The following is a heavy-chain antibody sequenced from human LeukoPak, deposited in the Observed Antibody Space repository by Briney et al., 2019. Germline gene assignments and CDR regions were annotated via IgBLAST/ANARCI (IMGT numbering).Heavy chain of an antibody. CDR3: AKVRWDNSGWYYLDD. J-gene: IGHJ4*02. Sequence: GRSLRLSCAASGFSFKDYNMHWARQAPGKGLEWVAVITYDGSSKYYTDSVKGRFTISRDNSKSTLYLQMNSLRAEDTAVYYCAKVRWDNSGWYYLDDWGQGTLVTVSS. CDR2: ITYDGSSK. V-gene: IGHV3-30*18. D-gene: IGHD6-19*01. CDR1: GFSFKDYN.